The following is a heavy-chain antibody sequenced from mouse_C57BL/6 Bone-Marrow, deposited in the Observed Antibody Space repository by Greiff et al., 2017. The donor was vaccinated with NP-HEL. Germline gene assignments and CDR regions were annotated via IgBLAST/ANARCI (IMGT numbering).Heavy chain of an antibody. V-gene: IGHV1-82*01. J-gene: IGHJ2*01. CDR3: ARSLLLRSDY. D-gene: IGHD1-1*01. CDR2: IYPGDGDT. Sequence: QVQLQQSGPELVKPGASVKISCKASGYAFSSSWMNWVKQRPGKGLEWIGRIYPGDGDTNYNGKFKGKATLTADKSSSTAYMQLSSLTSEDSAVYFCARSLLLRSDYWGQGTTLTVSS. CDR1: GYAFSSSW.